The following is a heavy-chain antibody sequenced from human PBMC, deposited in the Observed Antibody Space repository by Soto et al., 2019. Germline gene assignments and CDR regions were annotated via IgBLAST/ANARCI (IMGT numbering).Heavy chain of an antibody. CDR3: ATSVRFCVTAPCHVPS. CDR1: GGTLSSYA. D-gene: IGHD3-3*01. CDR2: IIPIFGTT. J-gene: IGHJ5*01. Sequence: SVKVSCKASGGTLSSYAFSWVRQAPGQRLEWMGGIIPIFGTTNHAQKFQDRVTITADESTSTAYMELSSLRFEDTAVYYCATSVRFCVTAPCHVPSCAHGTLVTVPP. V-gene: IGHV1-69*13.